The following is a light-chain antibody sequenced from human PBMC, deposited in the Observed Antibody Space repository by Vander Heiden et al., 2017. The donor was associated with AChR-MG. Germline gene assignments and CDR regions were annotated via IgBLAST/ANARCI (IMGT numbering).Light chain of an antibody. CDR2: SPI. CDR3: LLYFRGSQAPWV. J-gene: IGLJ3*02. Sequence: QTVVTQEPSLTVSPGGTVTLTCASSAGPVTSASSASWFQQKPGPAPRALIFSPIHNHSWTPDHFSASLVGDKAALTLSGVQPADEADYYCLLYFRGSQAPWVFGGGTKLTVL. CDR1: AGPVTSASS. V-gene: IGLV7-43*01.